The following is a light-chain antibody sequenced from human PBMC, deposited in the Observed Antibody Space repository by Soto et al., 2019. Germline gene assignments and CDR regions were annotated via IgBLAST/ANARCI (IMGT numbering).Light chain of an antibody. Sequence: DIVMTQSPDSLAVSLGERATIKCKSSQTVLSSSNNRNYLVWYQQKSGQSPKLLIYWSSTRASGVSDRFTGSGSGTDFALTISNIQAEDVGIYFCHQHYDLPTFGQGTRLEL. J-gene: IGKJ5*01. CDR3: HQHYDLPT. CDR2: WSS. V-gene: IGKV4-1*01. CDR1: QTVLSSSNNRNY.